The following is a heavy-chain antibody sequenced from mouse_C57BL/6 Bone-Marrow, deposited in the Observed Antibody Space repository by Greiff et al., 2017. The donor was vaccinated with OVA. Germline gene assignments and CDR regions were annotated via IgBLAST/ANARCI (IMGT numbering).Heavy chain of an antibody. CDR1: GYTFTSYG. J-gene: IGHJ4*01. Sequence: QLQQSGAELARPGASVKLSCKASGYTFTSYGISWVKQRTGQGLEWIGEIYPRSGNTYYNEKFKGKATLTADKSSSTAYMELRSLTSEDSAVYFCARNPPITTPEAYYAMDYWGQGTSVTVSS. CDR3: ARNPPITTPEAYYAMDY. V-gene: IGHV1-81*01. D-gene: IGHD1-1*01. CDR2: IYPRSGNT.